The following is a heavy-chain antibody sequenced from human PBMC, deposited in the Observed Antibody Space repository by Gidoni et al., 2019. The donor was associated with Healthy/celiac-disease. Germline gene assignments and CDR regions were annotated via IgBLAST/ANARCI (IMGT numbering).Heavy chain of an antibody. CDR1: GFPFRDYY. Sequence: QVQLVESGGGLVKPGGSLSLSCAASGFPFRDYYLTRIRQAPGKGLEWVSYISSSGSTIYYADSVKGRFTISRDNAKNSLYLQMNSLRAEDTAVYYCARGGASRYSSGWYVAGVTIVWGQGTLVTVSS. CDR2: ISSSGSTI. V-gene: IGHV3-11*01. D-gene: IGHD6-19*01. J-gene: IGHJ4*02. CDR3: ARGGASRYSSGWYVAGVTIV.